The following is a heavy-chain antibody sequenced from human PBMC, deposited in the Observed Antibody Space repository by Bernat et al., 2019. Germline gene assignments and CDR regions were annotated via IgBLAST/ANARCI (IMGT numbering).Heavy chain of an antibody. Sequence: EVQLVESGGTLVQAGGSLRLSCAASGFTFTDHYMDWVRQAPGKGLEWVGRPRKRANSYTTELAASVKGRFTISRDDSKNSLFLQMSSLKIEETSVYYCGRVHRGGGYSWDYWGRGTLVTVSS. CDR3: GRVHRGGGYSWDY. D-gene: IGHD3-22*01. CDR2: PRKRANSYTT. CDR1: GFTFTDHY. V-gene: IGHV3-72*01. J-gene: IGHJ4*02.